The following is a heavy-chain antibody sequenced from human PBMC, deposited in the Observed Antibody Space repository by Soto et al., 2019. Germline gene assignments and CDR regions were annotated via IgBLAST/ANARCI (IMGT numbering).Heavy chain of an antibody. D-gene: IGHD3-9*01. CDR1: GFTFSSYA. CDR2: ISGSGGST. Sequence: TGGSLRLSCAASGFTFSSYAMSWVRQAPGKGLEWVSAISGSGGSTYYADSVKGRFTISRDNSKNTLYLQMNSLRAEDTAVYYCAKEGYYDILTGYYENWFDPWGQGTLVTVSS. V-gene: IGHV3-23*01. CDR3: AKEGYYDILTGYYENWFDP. J-gene: IGHJ5*02.